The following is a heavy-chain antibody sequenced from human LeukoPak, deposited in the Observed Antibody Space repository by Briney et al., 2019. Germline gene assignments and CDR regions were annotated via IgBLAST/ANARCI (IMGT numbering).Heavy chain of an antibody. CDR3: ASNSWYSDY. V-gene: IGHV1-2*02. D-gene: IGHD6-13*01. CDR2: INPNSSGT. CDR1: GYTFTVYY. Sequence: GSSVKVSCKASGYTFTVYYMYWVRQAPGQGLEWMGWINPNSSGTNYAQKFQGRVTMTRDTSISTAYMELSRLRSDDTAVYYCASNSWYSDYWGQGTLVTVSS. J-gene: IGHJ4*02.